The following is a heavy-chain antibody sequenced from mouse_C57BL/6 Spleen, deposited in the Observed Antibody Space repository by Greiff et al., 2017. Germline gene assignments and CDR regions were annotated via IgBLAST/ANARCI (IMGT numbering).Heavy chain of an antibody. V-gene: IGHV1-53*01. CDR1: GYTFTSYW. Sequence: QVQLQQPGTELVKPGASVKLSCKASGYTFTSYWMHWVKQRPGQGLEWIGNINPGNGGTNYNAKFKSKATLTVDKSSSTAYMQLGSLTSEDSAVYYSASDTTVVGRYAMDYWGQGTSVTVSS. J-gene: IGHJ4*01. D-gene: IGHD1-1*01. CDR3: ASDTTVVGRYAMDY. CDR2: INPGNGGT.